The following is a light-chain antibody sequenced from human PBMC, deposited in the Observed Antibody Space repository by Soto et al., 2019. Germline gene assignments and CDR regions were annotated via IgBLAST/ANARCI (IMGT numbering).Light chain of an antibody. J-gene: IGLJ1*01. V-gene: IGLV1-40*01. CDR2: GNN. CDR3: QSYDISLSDSGV. CDR1: SSNIGAGYD. Sequence: QSVLTQPPSVSGAPGQRVTISCTGSSSNIGAGYDVHWYQQLPGTAPKLLIYGNNNRPSGVPDRFSGSKSGTSASLAITGLQAEDEADYYCQSYDISLSDSGVFGTGTKLTVL.